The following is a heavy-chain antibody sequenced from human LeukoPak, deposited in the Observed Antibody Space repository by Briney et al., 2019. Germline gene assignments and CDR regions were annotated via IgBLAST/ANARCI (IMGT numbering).Heavy chain of an antibody. CDR2: IWYDGSNK. J-gene: IGHJ4*02. D-gene: IGHD4-23*01. Sequence: GGSLRLSCAASGFTFSSYGMHWVRQAPGKGLEWVAVIWYDGSNKYYADSVKGRFTISRDNSKNTLYLQMNSLRAEDTAVYYCARDGTDYGGNDYVYWGQGTLVTVSS. V-gene: IGHV3-33*01. CDR1: GFTFSSYG. CDR3: ARDGTDYGGNDYVY.